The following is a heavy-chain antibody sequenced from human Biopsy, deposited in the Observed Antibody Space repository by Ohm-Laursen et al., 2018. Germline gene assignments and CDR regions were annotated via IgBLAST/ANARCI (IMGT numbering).Heavy chain of an antibody. CDR3: GRDYYYNGTDI. CDR2: VSGYNGVT. Sequence: ASVKVSCNASGYRFDNYGISWVRQASGQRPEWMGWVSGYNGVTNYARKFQGRVTMTIEKSTTTAYMELRGLRSDDTAVYYCGRDYYYNGTDIWGPGTTLTVSS. CDR1: GYRFDNYG. V-gene: IGHV1-18*01. J-gene: IGHJ6*02.